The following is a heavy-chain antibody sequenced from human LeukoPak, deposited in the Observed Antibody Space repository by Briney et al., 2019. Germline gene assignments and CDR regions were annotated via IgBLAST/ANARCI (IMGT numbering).Heavy chain of an antibody. CDR2: IRYDGSNK. Sequence: GGSLRLSCAASGFTFSSYGMHWVRQAPGKGLEGGAFIRYDGSNKYYADSVKGRFTISRDNSKNTLYLQMNSLRAEDTAVYYCAKDPRGTPKDAFDIWGQGTMVTVSS. CDR3: AKDPRGTPKDAFDI. J-gene: IGHJ3*02. CDR1: GFTFSSYG. D-gene: IGHD1-26*01. V-gene: IGHV3-30*02.